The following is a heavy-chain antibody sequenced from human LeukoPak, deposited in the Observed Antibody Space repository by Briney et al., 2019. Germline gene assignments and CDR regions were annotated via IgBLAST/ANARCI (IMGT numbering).Heavy chain of an antibody. D-gene: IGHD5-12*01. V-gene: IGHV1-2*02. Sequence: ASVKVSCKASGYTFTSYDINWVRQATGQGLEWMGWMNPNSGGTNYAQKFQGRVTMTRDTSISTAYMELSRLRSDDTAVYYCARDDREDIVAIMGYWGQGTLVTVSS. CDR3: ARDDREDIVAIMGY. CDR1: GYTFTSYD. CDR2: MNPNSGGT. J-gene: IGHJ4*02.